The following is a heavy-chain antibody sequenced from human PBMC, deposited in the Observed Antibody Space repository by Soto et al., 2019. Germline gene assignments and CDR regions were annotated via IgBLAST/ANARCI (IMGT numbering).Heavy chain of an antibody. CDR2: ISYDGSNK. J-gene: IGHJ4*02. CDR1: GFTFSSYA. Sequence: GGSLRLSCXASGFTFSSYAMHWVRQAPGKGLEWVAVISYDGSNKYYADSVKGRFTISRDNSKNTLYLQMNSLRAEDTAVYYCARDLIRGVAARLFDYWGQGTLVTV. V-gene: IGHV3-30-3*01. D-gene: IGHD3-10*01. CDR3: ARDLIRGVAARLFDY.